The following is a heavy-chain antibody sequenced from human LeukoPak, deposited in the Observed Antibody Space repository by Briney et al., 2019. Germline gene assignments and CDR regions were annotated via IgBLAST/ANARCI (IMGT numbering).Heavy chain of an antibody. D-gene: IGHD3-3*01. CDR3: ARGFWSGYYNSNWFDP. CDR2: IDHSGST. V-gene: IGHV4-34*01. Sequence: PSETLSLTCAVYGGSFSGFYWNWIRQPPGKGLEWIGEIDHSGSTNYNPSLKSRVTISVDRFKNHFSLKLKSVTAADTAVYYCARGFWSGYYNSNWFDPWGQGTLVTVSS. J-gene: IGHJ5*02. CDR1: GGSFSGFY.